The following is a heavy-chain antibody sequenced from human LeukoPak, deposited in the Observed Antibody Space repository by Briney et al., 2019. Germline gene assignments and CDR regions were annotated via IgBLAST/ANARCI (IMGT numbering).Heavy chain of an antibody. D-gene: IGHD6-19*01. J-gene: IGHJ6*04. Sequence: PGGSLRLSCAASGFTFSNAWMSWVRQPPGKGLEWIGSIYHSGSTYYNPSLKSRVTISVDTSKNQFSLKLSSVTAADTAVYYCARVRSGWYGLRYGMDVWGKGTTVTVSS. CDR2: IYHSGST. V-gene: IGHV4-38-2*01. CDR3: ARVRSGWYGLRYGMDV. CDR1: GFTFSNAW.